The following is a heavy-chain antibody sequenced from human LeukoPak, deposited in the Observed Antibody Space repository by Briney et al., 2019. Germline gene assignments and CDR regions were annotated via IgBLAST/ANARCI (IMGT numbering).Heavy chain of an antibody. CDR1: GSTFSSYW. J-gene: IGHJ4*02. V-gene: IGHV3-7*01. D-gene: IGHD3-22*01. Sequence: GGSLRLSCAASGSTFSSYWMSWVRQAPGKGLEWVANIKQDGSEKYYVDSVKGRFTISRDNAKNSLYLQMNSLRAEDTAVYYCARAGYYLPFDYWGQGTLVTVSS. CDR2: IKQDGSEK. CDR3: ARAGYYLPFDY.